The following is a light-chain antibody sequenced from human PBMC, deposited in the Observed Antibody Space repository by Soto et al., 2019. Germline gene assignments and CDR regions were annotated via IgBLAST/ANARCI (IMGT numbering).Light chain of an antibody. CDR3: QQYDNLPPLT. V-gene: IGKV1-33*01. CDR1: QDISNY. Sequence: DIQMTQSPSSLSASVGDRVTITCQASQDISNYLNWYQQKPGKAPKLLIYDASNLETGVPSRFSGSGSGIDFTYTISSLQPEDIATSYCQQYDNLPPLTFGGGAKVEIK. J-gene: IGKJ4*01. CDR2: DAS.